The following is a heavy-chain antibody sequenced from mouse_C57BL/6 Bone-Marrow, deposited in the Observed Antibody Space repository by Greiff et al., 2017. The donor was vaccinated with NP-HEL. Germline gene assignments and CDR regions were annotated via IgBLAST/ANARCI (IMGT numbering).Heavy chain of an antibody. CDR1: GFTFTDYY. J-gene: IGHJ3*01. CDR3: VKAVNWGSWFAY. D-gene: IGHD4-1*01. V-gene: IGHV7-4*01. CDR2: IRNKANGYTT. Sequence: EVKLVESGGGLVQPGASLRLSCAASGFTFTDYYMSWVRQPPGKAPAWLALIRNKANGYTTEYTASVKGRFTISRDNSQNILYLQMNTLRAEDSATYYCVKAVNWGSWFAYWGQGTLVTVSA.